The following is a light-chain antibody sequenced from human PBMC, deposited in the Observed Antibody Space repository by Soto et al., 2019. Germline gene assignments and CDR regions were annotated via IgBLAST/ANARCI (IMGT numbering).Light chain of an antibody. V-gene: IGKV3-15*01. CDR2: GAS. CDR3: QQYNTWLRT. CDR1: QSVNAN. J-gene: IGKJ1*01. Sequence: EVVMTQSPATLSVSPGERATLSCRASQSVNANLAWYQQKPGQAPRLLIHGASNRATGIPARFSGSGFGTEVILTISSLQSEDFAVYYCQQYNTWLRTFGQGTKVEI.